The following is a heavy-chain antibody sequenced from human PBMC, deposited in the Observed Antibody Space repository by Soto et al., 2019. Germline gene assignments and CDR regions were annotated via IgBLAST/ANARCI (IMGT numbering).Heavy chain of an antibody. D-gene: IGHD2-2*01. CDR1: GGTFSSYS. CDR3: ARDRSSSTSCARGNWYFDL. V-gene: IGHV1-69*04. J-gene: IGHJ2*01. CDR2: IISVLGLP. Sequence: QVQLVQSGAEVKKPGSSVKVSCKASGGTFSSYSISWVRQAPGQGLEWMGRIISVLGLPNYAQKFQGRVTITADKSTSTAYMALTSLKSEDTAVYYSARDRSSSTSCARGNWYFDLWGRGTLVTVSS.